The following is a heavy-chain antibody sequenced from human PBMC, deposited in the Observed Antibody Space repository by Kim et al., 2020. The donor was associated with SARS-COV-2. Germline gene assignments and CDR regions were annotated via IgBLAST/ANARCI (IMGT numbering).Heavy chain of an antibody. Sequence: ASVKVSCKASGYTFTSYGISWVRQAPGQGLEWMGWISAYNGNTNYAQKLQGRVTMTTDTSTSTAYMELRSLRSDDMAVYYCARVPLTGLRRYYFDYWGQGTLVTVSS. CDR2: ISAYNGNT. CDR1: GYTFTSYG. CDR3: ARVPLTGLRRYYFDY. V-gene: IGHV1-18*03. D-gene: IGHD7-27*01. J-gene: IGHJ4*02.